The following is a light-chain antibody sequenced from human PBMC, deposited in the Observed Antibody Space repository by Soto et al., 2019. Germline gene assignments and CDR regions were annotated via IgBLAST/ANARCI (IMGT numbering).Light chain of an antibody. CDR1: SSNIGAGYD. Sequence: QSVLTQPPSVSGAPGQRVTISCTGSSSNIGAGYDVHWYQQLPGTAPKLLIYGNSNRPSGVPDRFSGYKSGTSASLAITGRQAEDEADYYCKFYDSSLSGSRVFGGVTTLTVL. J-gene: IGLJ2*01. CDR3: KFYDSSLSGSRV. V-gene: IGLV1-40*01. CDR2: GNS.